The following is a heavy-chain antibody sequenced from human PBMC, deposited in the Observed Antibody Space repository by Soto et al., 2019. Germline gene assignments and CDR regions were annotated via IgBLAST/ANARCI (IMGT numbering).Heavy chain of an antibody. V-gene: IGHV1-3*01. J-gene: IGHJ6*02. Sequence: ASVKVSCKSSGDSFTSYAIHWMRQAPGQRLELMGWINAGNGNTKVPQKFQGRVTFTRDTSASTVYMEVSSLRSEDTAVYYCAREGYSYDPREGLTGTIGLYYYYCMDVWGQGTTVTVSS. D-gene: IGHD5-18*01. CDR3: AREGYSYDPREGLTGTIGLYYYYCMDV. CDR2: INAGNGNT. CDR1: GDSFTSYA.